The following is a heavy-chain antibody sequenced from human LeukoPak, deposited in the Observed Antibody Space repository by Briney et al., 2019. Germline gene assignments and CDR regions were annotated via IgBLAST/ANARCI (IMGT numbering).Heavy chain of an antibody. J-gene: IGHJ4*02. V-gene: IGHV1-8*01. CDR3: ARGTPRYYYDSSGYYQFDY. CDR1: GYTFTSYD. Sequence: ASVKVSCKASGYTFTSYDIYWVRQATGQGLEWMGWMNPNSGNTGYAQKFQGRVTMTRNTSISTAYMELSSLRSEDTAVYYCARGTPRYYYDSSGYYQFDYCSQGTLVTVSS. CDR2: MNPNSGNT. D-gene: IGHD3-22*01.